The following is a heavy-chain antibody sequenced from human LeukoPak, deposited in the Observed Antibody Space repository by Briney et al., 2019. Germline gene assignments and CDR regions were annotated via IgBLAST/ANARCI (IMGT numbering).Heavy chain of an antibody. Sequence: PSETLSLTCAVYGGSFSGYYWSWIRQPPGKGLEWIGEINHSGSTNYNPSLKSRVTISVDTSKNQFSPKLSSVTAADTAVYYCARVGTYYYDSGFDYWGQGTLVTVSS. D-gene: IGHD3-22*01. CDR3: ARVGTYYYDSGFDY. J-gene: IGHJ4*02. CDR1: GGSFSGYY. V-gene: IGHV4-34*01. CDR2: INHSGST.